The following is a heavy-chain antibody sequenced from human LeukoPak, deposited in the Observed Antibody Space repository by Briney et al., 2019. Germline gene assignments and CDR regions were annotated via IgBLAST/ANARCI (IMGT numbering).Heavy chain of an antibody. CDR1: GYTFTGYY. CDR2: INPNSGGT. V-gene: IGHV1-2*02. Sequence: ASVEVSCKASGYTFTGYYMHWVRQAPGQGLEWMGWINPNSGGTNYAQKFQGRVTMTRDTSISTAYMELSRLRSDDTAVYYCARGSDYYDSSGYYDDAFDIWGQGTMVTVSS. J-gene: IGHJ3*02. CDR3: ARGSDYYDSSGYYDDAFDI. D-gene: IGHD3-22*01.